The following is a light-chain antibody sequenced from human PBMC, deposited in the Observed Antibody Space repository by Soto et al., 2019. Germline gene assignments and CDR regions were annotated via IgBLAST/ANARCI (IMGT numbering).Light chain of an antibody. V-gene: IGKV3-15*01. CDR3: QQYNKWPRT. J-gene: IGKJ1*01. Sequence: EILMSQSPATLSVSPGARGTLSCRASQSVSSNLAWYQQKPGRAPRLLIHGASARATGIPSRFSGSVSGTEFTLTISSLQSEDFAVYYCQQYNKWPRTFGQGTKVDVK. CDR2: GAS. CDR1: QSVSSN.